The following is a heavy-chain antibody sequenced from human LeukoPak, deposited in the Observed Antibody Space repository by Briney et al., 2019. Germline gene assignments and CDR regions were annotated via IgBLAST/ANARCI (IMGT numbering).Heavy chain of an antibody. CDR1: GYTFTGYY. J-gene: IGHJ4*02. Sequence: ASVKVSCKASGYTFTGYYMHWVRQAPGQGLEWMGWINPNSGGTNYAQKFQGRVTMTRDTSISTAYMELSRLRSDDTAVYYCARDLTMVRGAPADCWGQGTLVTVSS. V-gene: IGHV1-2*02. CDR3: ARDLTMVRGAPADC. CDR2: INPNSGGT. D-gene: IGHD3-10*01.